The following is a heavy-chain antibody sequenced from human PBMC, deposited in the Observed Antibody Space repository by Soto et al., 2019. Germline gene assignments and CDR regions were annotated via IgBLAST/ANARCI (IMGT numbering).Heavy chain of an antibody. J-gene: IGHJ3*02. CDR2: IYYSGIT. CDR3: AIGLRLGETDAFDI. D-gene: IGHD3-16*01. Sequence: SETLSLTCPVSGGSISSGGHYWSWIRQHPGKGLEWMGYIYYSGITYYNPSLKSRVTIAVYTSKNQFSLKLSSVTAADTAVYYCAIGLRLGETDAFDIWGQGTMVTVSS. CDR1: GGSISSGGHY. V-gene: IGHV4-31*03.